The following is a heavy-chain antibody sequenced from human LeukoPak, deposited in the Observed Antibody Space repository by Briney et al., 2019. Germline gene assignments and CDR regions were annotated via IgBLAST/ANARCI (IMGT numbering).Heavy chain of an antibody. Sequence: GASVKVSCKASGYTFSDYYIHWVRQAPGQGLEWMGWISPNGDDTNFAQIFQGRVIMTRDTSISTAYMELSRLTSDDTALYYCARNYGHNSKYFDYWGQGTLVTVSS. V-gene: IGHV1-2*02. CDR1: GYTFSDYY. D-gene: IGHD4-17*01. CDR3: ARNYGHNSKYFDY. CDR2: ISPNGDDT. J-gene: IGHJ4*02.